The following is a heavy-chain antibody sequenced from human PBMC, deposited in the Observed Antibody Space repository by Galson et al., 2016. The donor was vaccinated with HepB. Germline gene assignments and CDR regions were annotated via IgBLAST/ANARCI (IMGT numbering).Heavy chain of an antibody. CDR1: GFTFSDNY. D-gene: IGHD2-15*01. Sequence: SLRLSCAASGFTFSDNYMSWIRQAPGKGLEWLSYISSSDTTRYYADYVKCRFTIPRDNAKNSLYRQMNSLRADETALYYCARRWDAFDLWGQGTMVTVSS. V-gene: IGHV3-11*01. J-gene: IGHJ3*01. CDR2: ISSSDTTR. CDR3: ARRWDAFDL.